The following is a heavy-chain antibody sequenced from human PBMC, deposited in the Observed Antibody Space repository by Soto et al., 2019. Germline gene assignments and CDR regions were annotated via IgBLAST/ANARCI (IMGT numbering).Heavy chain of an antibody. CDR2: IKRIRDGGTT. V-gene: IGHV3-15*01. Sequence: EVQVVESGGDVVKPGGTLRLSCAASGFTFRNAWMSWVRQAPGKGLEWVGRIKRIRDGGTTAYGTPVKGRFIISRDDSTKTMSLQMNSLKPEDTAVYYCVTSLVGAKAFDIWGQGTRVIVSS. D-gene: IGHD1-26*01. CDR3: VTSLVGAKAFDI. CDR1: GFTFRNAW. J-gene: IGHJ3*02.